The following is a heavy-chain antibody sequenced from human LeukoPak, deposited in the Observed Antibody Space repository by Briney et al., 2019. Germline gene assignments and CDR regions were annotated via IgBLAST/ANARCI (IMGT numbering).Heavy chain of an antibody. CDR2: IYYSGST. V-gene: IGHV4-59*01. D-gene: IGHD6-19*01. CDR1: GGSISSYY. Sequence: SETLSLTCTVSGGSISSYYWSWIRQPPGKGLEWIGYIYYSGSTNYNPSLKSRVTISVDTSKNQFSLKLSSVTAADTAVYYCARTRIAVAGTSWFDPWGQGTLVTVSS. CDR3: ARTRIAVAGTSWFDP. J-gene: IGHJ5*02.